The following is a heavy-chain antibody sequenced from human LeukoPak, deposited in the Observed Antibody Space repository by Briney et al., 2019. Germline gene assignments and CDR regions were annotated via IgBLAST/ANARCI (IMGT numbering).Heavy chain of an antibody. CDR2: ISYSGST. CDR1: GGSISSNY. CDR3: ARQPSGYSFGSPFDH. J-gene: IGHJ4*02. V-gene: IGHV4-59*08. Sequence: PSETLSLTCTVSGGSISSNYWSWIRQPPGKGLEWIGHISYSGSTNYSPSLKSRVTISADTSKNQFSLKLTSVTAADTAVYYCARQPSGYSFGSPFDHWGPGTLVTVSS. D-gene: IGHD5-18*01.